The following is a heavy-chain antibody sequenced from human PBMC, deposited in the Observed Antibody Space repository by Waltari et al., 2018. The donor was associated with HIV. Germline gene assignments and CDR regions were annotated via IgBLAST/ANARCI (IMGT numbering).Heavy chain of an antibody. CDR2: IYGGNKT. CDR3: PRAHYDSGGYYSYYADY. Sequence: EVQLVESGGGLVQPGGSLRLSCAVSGFSVCSNFVSWVRQAPGKGLEWVATIYGGNKTFYADSGKGRCTVSRKNSKQTLLLQMNGLTAEDTSDYFCPRAHYDSGGYYSYYADYWGQGTLVTVSS. J-gene: IGHJ4*02. CDR1: GFSVCSNF. V-gene: IGHV3-66*01. D-gene: IGHD3-22*01.